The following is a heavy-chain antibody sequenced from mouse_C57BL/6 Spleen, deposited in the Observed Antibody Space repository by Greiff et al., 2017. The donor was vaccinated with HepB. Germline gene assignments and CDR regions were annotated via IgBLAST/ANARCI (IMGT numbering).Heavy chain of an antibody. J-gene: IGHJ4*01. D-gene: IGHD2-4*01. CDR1: GFTFSDYG. Sequence: EVQLVESGGGLVKPGGSLKLSCAASGFTFSDYGMHWVRQAPEKGLEWVAYISSGSSTIYYADTVKGRFTISRDNAENTLFLQMTSLRSEDTAMYYCAKGDYGRDYYAMDYWGRGTSVTVSS. CDR2: ISSGSSTI. CDR3: AKGDYGRDYYAMDY. V-gene: IGHV5-17*01.